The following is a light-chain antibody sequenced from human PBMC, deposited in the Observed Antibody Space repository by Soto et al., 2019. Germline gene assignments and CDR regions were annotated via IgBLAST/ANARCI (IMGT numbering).Light chain of an antibody. J-gene: IGLJ2*01. CDR1: SSDVGGYNY. Sequence: QSALTQPASVSGSPGQSITIACTGTSSDVGGYNYVSWYQQHPGKAPKLMIYEVSKRSSGVSNRFSGSKSGNTASLTISGLQAEEEADYYCSSYTSSSTRVFGGGTQLTVL. V-gene: IGLV2-14*01. CDR3: SSYTSSSTRV. CDR2: EVS.